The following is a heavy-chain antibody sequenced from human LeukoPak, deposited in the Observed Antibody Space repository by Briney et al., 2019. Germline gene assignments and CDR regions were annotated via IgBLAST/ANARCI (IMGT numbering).Heavy chain of an antibody. D-gene: IGHD3-3*01. V-gene: IGHV3-21*01. Sequence: PGGSLRLSCTASGFTFSSYSLNWVRQAPGKGLEWVSSVSTGSNYIYYADSVKGRFTISRDNDKNSLYLQMNSLRAKDTAVYYCARDRGFLEWLPQGVEHALDIWGQGTMVTVSS. CDR3: ARDRGFLEWLPQGVEHALDI. J-gene: IGHJ3*02. CDR1: GFTFSSYS. CDR2: VSTGSNYI.